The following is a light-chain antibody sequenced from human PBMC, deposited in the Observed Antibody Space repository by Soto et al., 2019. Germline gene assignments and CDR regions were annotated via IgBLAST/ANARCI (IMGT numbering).Light chain of an antibody. J-gene: IGKJ2*01. Sequence: EIVMTQSPASLSVSPGDGVTLSCRARQSVASNVAWYQQKPGQGPRLLIHGASTRAAGVPARFSGSGSATDFTLTISSLQSEDFAVYYCQQYHNWPPQYTFGQGTKLQIK. CDR3: QQYHNWPPQYT. V-gene: IGKV3-15*01. CDR2: GAS. CDR1: QSVASN.